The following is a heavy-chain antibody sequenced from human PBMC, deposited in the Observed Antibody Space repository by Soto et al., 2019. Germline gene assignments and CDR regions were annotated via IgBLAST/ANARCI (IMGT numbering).Heavy chain of an antibody. CDR3: AREVSPTVTSYYGMDV. CDR1: GYSCTDNY. Sequence: APLNGARKSSGYSCTDNYMHGVRQDHGQGLEWMGWINPNSGGTNYAQKFQGRVTMTRDTSISTAYMELSRLRSDDTAVYYCAREVSPTVTSYYGMDVWGQGTTVTVSS. CDR2: INPNSGGT. D-gene: IGHD4-4*01. J-gene: IGHJ6*02. V-gene: IGHV1-2*02.